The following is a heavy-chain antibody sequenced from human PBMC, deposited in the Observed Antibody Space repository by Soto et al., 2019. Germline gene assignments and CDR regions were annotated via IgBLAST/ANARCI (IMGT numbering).Heavy chain of an antibody. CDR1: GFPFREFG. CDR3: ARRWNYYLDF. CDR2: ISYDGSD. Sequence: QMQLVESGGGVVQPGGWRRLSCVASGFPFREFGVHGVRQVPGKGLEWGGLISYDGSDYADSVKGRFTTSRDDSRDTLFLHMDNLRPDDTGLYYCARRWNYYLDFWGQGTLVAVSS. J-gene: IGHJ4*02. D-gene: IGHD1-1*01. V-gene: IGHV3-33*05.